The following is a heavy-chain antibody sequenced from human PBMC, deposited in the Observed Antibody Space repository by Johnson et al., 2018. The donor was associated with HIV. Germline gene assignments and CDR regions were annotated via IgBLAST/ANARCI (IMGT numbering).Heavy chain of an antibody. CDR3: ARDLVGSPRAFDI. CDR1: GLTFDDYA. V-gene: IGHV3-20*04. J-gene: IGHJ3*02. Sequence: VQLVESGGGVVRPGGSLRLSCVGSGLTFDDYALSWVRQLPGKGLEWVSGISWNGGSTAYADSVKGRFTISRDNAKNSLYLQMHSLRVEDTASYYCARDLVGSPRAFDIWGQGTMVTISS. CDR2: ISWNGGST. D-gene: IGHD2-8*02.